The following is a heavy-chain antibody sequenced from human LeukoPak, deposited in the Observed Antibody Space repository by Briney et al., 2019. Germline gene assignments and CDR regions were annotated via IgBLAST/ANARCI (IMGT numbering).Heavy chain of an antibody. CDR2: INSDGSST. Sequence: GGSLRLSCAASGFAFSNYWMHWVRQAPGKGLVWVSRINSDGSSTIYADSVKGRFTISRDNAKNTVYLQMNSLRAEDTAVYYCARDLDSSGYYLFDYWGQGTLVTVSS. CDR3: ARDLDSSGYYLFDY. J-gene: IGHJ4*02. D-gene: IGHD3-22*01. V-gene: IGHV3-74*01. CDR1: GFAFSNYW.